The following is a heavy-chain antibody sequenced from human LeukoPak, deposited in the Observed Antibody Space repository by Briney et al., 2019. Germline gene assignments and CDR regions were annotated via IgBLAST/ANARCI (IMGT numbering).Heavy chain of an antibody. CDR2: ISAYNGNT. D-gene: IGHD2-2*01. CDR1: GYTFTNYG. Sequence: ASVKVSCKASGYTFTNYGISWVRQAPGQGLEWMGWISAYNGNTNYAQKLQGRVTMTTDTFTSTAYMELRSLTSDDTAVYYCARVGAYCTSTSCLDYWGQGTLVTVSS. J-gene: IGHJ4*02. V-gene: IGHV1-18*01. CDR3: ARVGAYCTSTSCLDY.